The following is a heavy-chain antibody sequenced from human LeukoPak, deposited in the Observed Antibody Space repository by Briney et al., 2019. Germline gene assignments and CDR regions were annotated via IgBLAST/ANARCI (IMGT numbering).Heavy chain of an antibody. CDR2: IYYSGST. V-gene: IGHV4-59*01. Sequence: SETLSLTCTVSGGSISSYYWSWIRQPPGKGLEWIGYIYYSGSTNYNPSLKSRVTISVDTSKNQFSLKLSSVTAADTAVYYCARGVLDYDFWSGYYVDYWGQGTPVTVSS. J-gene: IGHJ4*02. CDR1: GGSISSYY. CDR3: ARGVLDYDFWSGYYVDY. D-gene: IGHD3-3*01.